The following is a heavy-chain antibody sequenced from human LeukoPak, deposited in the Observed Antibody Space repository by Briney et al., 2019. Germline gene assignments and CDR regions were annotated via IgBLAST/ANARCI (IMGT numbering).Heavy chain of an antibody. V-gene: IGHV1-2*02. CDR1: GYTFTGYY. D-gene: IGHD2-2*01. J-gene: IGHJ4*02. Sequence: GASVKVSCKASGYTFTGYYMHWVRQAPGQGLEWVGWINPNSGGTNYAQKFQGRVTMTRDTSISTAYMELSRLRSDDTAVYYCARAPIQGYCSSTSCQALDYWGQGTLVTVSS. CDR2: INPNSGGT. CDR3: ARAPIQGYCSSTSCQALDY.